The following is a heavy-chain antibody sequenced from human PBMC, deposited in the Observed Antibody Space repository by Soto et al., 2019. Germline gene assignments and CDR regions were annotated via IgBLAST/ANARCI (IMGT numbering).Heavy chain of an antibody. J-gene: IGHJ5*02. CDR1: GYTFTSYA. CDR3: ARDITPKLLWSLFDP. D-gene: IGHD3-10*01. Sequence: GASVKVSCKASGYTFTSYAMHWVRQAPGQRLEWMGWINAGNGNAKYSQKFQGRVTITRDTSASTAYMELSSLRSEDTAVYYCARDITPKLLWSLFDPWGQGTLVTVSS. V-gene: IGHV1-3*01. CDR2: INAGNGNA.